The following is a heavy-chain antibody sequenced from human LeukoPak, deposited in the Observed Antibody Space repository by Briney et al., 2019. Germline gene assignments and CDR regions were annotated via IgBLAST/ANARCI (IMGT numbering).Heavy chain of an antibody. CDR2: ISGSSSII. D-gene: IGHD5-24*01. J-gene: IGHJ3*02. CDR3: ARGTWDGDRTFDI. Sequence: GESLKISCAASGFTFSSYSMNWVRQAPGKGLEWISCISGSSSIIYYTPSVKGRFTISRDNGKSSLYLQMNSLRDDDTAVYFCARGTWDGDRTFDIWGQGAMVTVSS. V-gene: IGHV3-48*02. CDR1: GFTFSSYS.